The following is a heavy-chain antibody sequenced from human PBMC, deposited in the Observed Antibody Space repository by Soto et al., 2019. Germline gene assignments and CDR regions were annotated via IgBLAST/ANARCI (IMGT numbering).Heavy chain of an antibody. CDR3: AKLMVKGGGWSTGYGEY. D-gene: IGHD3-22*01. V-gene: IGHV3-23*01. CDR2: ISGSGGST. CDR1: GFTFSSYA. Sequence: GGSLRLSCAASGFTFSSYAMSWVRQAPGKGLEWVSAISGSGGSTYYADSVKGRFTISRDNSKNTLYLQMNSLRAEDTAIYYCAKLMVKGGGWSTGYGEYWGKGTLVTV. J-gene: IGHJ4*02.